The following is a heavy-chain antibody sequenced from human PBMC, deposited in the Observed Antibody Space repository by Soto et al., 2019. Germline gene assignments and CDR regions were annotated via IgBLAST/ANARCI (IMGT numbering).Heavy chain of an antibody. D-gene: IGHD3-10*01. CDR2: IKSKTDGGTT. V-gene: IGHV3-15*07. Sequence: EVQLVESGGGLVKPGGSLRLSCAASGFTFSNAWMNWVRQAPGKGLEWVGRIKSKTDGGTTDYAAPVKGRFTISRDDSKNTLYLQMNSLKTEDSAVYYCTTDPRYGSGSYHGIWGQGTLVTVSS. J-gene: IGHJ4*02. CDR1: GFTFSNAW. CDR3: TTDPRYGSGSYHGI.